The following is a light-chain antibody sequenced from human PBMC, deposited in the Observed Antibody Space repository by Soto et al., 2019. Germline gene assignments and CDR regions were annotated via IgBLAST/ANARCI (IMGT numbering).Light chain of an antibody. J-gene: IGKJ2*01. CDR1: QSISNY. CDR3: QQSYSTLYT. CDR2: AAS. V-gene: IGKV1-39*01. Sequence: DIPMTQPPSSLSASVGDRVTITCRASQSISNYLNWYQQKPGKAPKLLIYAASSLQSGVPSRFSGSGSGTDFTLTISSLQPEDFATYYCQQSYSTLYTFGQGAKLEIK.